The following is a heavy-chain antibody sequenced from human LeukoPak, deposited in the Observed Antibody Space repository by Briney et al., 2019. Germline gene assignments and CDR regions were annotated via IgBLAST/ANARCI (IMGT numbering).Heavy chain of an antibody. V-gene: IGHV3-23*01. D-gene: IGHD3-9*01. Sequence: GGSLRLSCAASGFTFSSYAMSWVRQAPGKGLEWVSAIGGSGGSTYYADSVKGRFTISRDNSKNTLYLQMNSLRAEDTAVYYCAKRLSDILTGYYLFDYWGQGTLVTVSS. CDR3: AKRLSDILTGYYLFDY. CDR2: IGGSGGST. CDR1: GFTFSSYA. J-gene: IGHJ4*02.